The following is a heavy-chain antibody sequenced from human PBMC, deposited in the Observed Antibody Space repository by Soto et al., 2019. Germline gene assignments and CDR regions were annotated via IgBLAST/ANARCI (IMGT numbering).Heavy chain of an antibody. CDR1: GFTFSSYG. J-gene: IGHJ5*02. D-gene: IGHD5-12*01. CDR3: AKGLGATNNP. CDR2: ISYDGSNK. V-gene: IGHV3-30*18. Sequence: GGSLRLSCAASGFTFSSYGMHWVRQAPGKGLEWVAVISYDGSNKYYADSVKGRFTISRDNSKNTLYLQMNSLRAEDTAVYYCAKGLGATNNPWGQGTLVTVSS.